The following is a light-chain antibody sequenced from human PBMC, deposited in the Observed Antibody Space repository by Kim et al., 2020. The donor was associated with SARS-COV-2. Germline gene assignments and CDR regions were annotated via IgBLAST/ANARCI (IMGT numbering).Light chain of an antibody. Sequence: ASVGDRVTISCRARQSISTFLDWYQQKPGTAPSLLIYGASTLRSGVPSRFSGSRSGTDFTLTINSLQPGDFAIYYCQESYSTSWAFGRGAKVDIK. CDR1: QSISTF. J-gene: IGKJ1*01. CDR3: QESYSTSWA. CDR2: GAS. V-gene: IGKV1-39*01.